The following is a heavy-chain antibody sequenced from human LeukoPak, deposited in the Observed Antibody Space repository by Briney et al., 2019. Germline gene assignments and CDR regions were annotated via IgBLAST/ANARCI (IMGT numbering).Heavy chain of an antibody. Sequence: SQTLSLTCTVSGGSISGGGYYWGWIRQHPGEGLGWVGYIYDSGSTYYTPSLKRRVTISVDTSNNHSPLTLSSATAADTAVYYCASSGYSYRFDYWGQGTLVTVSS. CDR2: IYDSGST. CDR3: ASSGYSYRFDY. D-gene: IGHD5-18*01. J-gene: IGHJ4*02. CDR1: GGSISGGGYY. V-gene: IGHV4-31*03.